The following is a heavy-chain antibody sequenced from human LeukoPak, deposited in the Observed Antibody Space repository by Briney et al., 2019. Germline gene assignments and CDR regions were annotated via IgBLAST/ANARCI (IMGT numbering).Heavy chain of an antibody. CDR3: AKDFSVGVTMIRGPFDP. CDR2: ISGSGGST. J-gene: IGHJ5*02. CDR1: GFTFSSFA. D-gene: IGHD3-10*01. Sequence: GGSLRLSCSASGFTFSSFAMSWVRQAPGKGLEWVSGISGSGGSTYHADSMKGRFTISRDNSKNTLYLQINSLRAEDTAVYYCAKDFSVGVTMIRGPFDPWGQGTLVTVSS. V-gene: IGHV3-23*01.